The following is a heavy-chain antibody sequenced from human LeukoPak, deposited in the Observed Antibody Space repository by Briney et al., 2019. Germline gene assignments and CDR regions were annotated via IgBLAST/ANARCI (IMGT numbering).Heavy chain of an antibody. CDR1: GYTFTSYD. Sequence: ASVKVSCKASGYTFTSYDINWVRQATGQGLEWMGWMNPNSGNTGYAQKFQGRVTMTRNTSISTAYMELSRLRSEDTAVYYCARVETYYYDSSGHPRGYYYMDVWGKGTTVTVSS. J-gene: IGHJ6*03. CDR2: MNPNSGNT. V-gene: IGHV1-8*01. CDR3: ARVETYYYDSSGHPRGYYYMDV. D-gene: IGHD3-22*01.